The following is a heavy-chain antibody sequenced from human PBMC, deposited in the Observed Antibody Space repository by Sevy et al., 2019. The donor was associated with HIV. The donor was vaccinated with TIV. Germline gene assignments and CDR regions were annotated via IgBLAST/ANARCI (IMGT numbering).Heavy chain of an antibody. J-gene: IGHJ3*02. CDR2: IYHSGNT. D-gene: IGHD4-17*01. CDR3: SRDGGTMTTPGAFDI. CDR1: GGSIRSGVYS. V-gene: IGHV4-30-2*01. Sequence: SETLSLTCAVSGGSIRSGVYSWNWIRQPPGKGLEWIGYIYHSGNTYYNPSLKGRVTISIDTSKNQFSLKMSSVTAADTAIYYCSRDGGTMTTPGAFDIWGQGLWSPSPQ.